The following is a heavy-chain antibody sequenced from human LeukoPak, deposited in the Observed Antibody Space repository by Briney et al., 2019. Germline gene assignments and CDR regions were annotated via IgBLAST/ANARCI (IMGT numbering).Heavy chain of an antibody. CDR3: ARSYYNDSSGEDY. CDR1: GYTFTGYY. D-gene: IGHD3-22*01. CDR2: INPNNGVT. V-gene: IGHV1-2*02. Sequence: ASVKVSCKASGYTFTGYYMHWVRQAPGQGLEWMGWINPNNGVTNYAQKFQGRVTMTRDTPISTAYMELSRLRSDDTAVYYCARSYYNDSSGEDYWGQGTLVTVSS. J-gene: IGHJ4*02.